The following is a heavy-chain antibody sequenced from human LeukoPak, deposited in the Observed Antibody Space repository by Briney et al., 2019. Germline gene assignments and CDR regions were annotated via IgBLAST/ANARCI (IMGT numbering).Heavy chain of an antibody. D-gene: IGHD1-26*01. Sequence: GGSLRLSCAASGFTFSSYSMNWVRQAPGKGLEWVSYISSSGTTIYYADSVKGRLSISRDNAKNSLYLQMNSLRAEDTAVYYCARVRVGSYFDYWGQGTLVTVSS. CDR3: ARVRVGSYFDY. CDR2: ISSSGTTI. J-gene: IGHJ4*02. CDR1: GFTFSSYS. V-gene: IGHV3-48*01.